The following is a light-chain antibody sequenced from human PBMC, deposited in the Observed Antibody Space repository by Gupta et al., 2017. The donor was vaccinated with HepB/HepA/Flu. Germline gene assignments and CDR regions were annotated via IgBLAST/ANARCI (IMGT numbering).Light chain of an antibody. CDR1: DNVNRW. J-gene: IGKJ1*01. V-gene: IGKV1-5*03. CDR2: QAS. Sequence: DIQMTQFPSTLSASIGDRVTITFRASDNVNRWLAWYQQKPGRAPKLLINQASKVENGVSSRFRGSGSGTEFTLTISSRQPDDFATYYCQHGHSYPWTFGQGTKVEVK. CDR3: QHGHSYPWT.